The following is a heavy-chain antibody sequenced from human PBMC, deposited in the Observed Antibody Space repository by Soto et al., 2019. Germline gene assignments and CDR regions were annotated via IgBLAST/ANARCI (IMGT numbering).Heavy chain of an antibody. CDR2: ISGSGGST. J-gene: IGHJ4*02. CDR1: GFTFSTYA. V-gene: IGHV3-23*01. Sequence: PGGSLRLSCAASGFTFSTYAMSWVRQAPGKGLEWVSAISGSGGSTYYADSVKGRFTISRDNSKNTLYLQMNSLRAEDTAVYYCAKRRGLGSGSYGLDYWGQGTLVTVSS. D-gene: IGHD3-10*01. CDR3: AKRRGLGSGSYGLDY.